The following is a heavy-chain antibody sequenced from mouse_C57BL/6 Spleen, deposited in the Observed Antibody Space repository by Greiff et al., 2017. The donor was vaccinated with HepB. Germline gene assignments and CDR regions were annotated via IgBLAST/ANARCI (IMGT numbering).Heavy chain of an antibody. CDR2: IDPSDSYT. CDR3: ARSGLRGFAY. Sequence: VQLQQPGAELVMPGASVKLSCKASGYTFTSYWMHWVKQRPGQGLEWIGEIDPSDSYTNYNQKFKGKSTLTVDKSSSTAYMQLSSLTSEDSAVYYCARSGLRGFAYWGQGTLVTVSA. V-gene: IGHV1-69*01. D-gene: IGHD3-1*01. CDR1: GYTFTSYW. J-gene: IGHJ3*01.